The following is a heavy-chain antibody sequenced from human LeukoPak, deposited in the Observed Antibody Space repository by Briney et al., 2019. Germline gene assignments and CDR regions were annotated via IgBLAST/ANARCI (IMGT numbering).Heavy chain of an antibody. J-gene: IGHJ6*02. V-gene: IGHV3-21*01. Sequence: GGSLRLSCAASGFTFRTYSMNWVRQAPGQGLEWVSSISTTSSYFYYADSVKGRFTISRDNAKNALFLQMISLRAEDTAVYYCARVGPPSYAMDVWGQGTTVTASS. CDR1: GFTFRTYS. D-gene: IGHD3-16*01. CDR3: ARVGPPSYAMDV. CDR2: ISTTSSYF.